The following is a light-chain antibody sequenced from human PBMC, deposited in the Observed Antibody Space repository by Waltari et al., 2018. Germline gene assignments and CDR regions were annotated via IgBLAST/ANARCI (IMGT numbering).Light chain of an antibody. CDR3: QQYNNWPRT. CDR1: QSVSSN. CDR2: GAS. J-gene: IGKJ1*01. Sequence: EIVMTQFPDTLSVSPGERATLSCRASQSVSSNLAWYQQKPGQAPRLLIYGASTRATGIPARFSGSGSGTEFTLTISSLQSEDFAVYYCQQYNNWPRTFGQGAKVEIK. V-gene: IGKV3-15*01.